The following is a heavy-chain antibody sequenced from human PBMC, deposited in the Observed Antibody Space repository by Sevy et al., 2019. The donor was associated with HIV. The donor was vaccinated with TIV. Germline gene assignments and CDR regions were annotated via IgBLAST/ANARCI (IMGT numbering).Heavy chain of an antibody. CDR2: IYHSGST. J-gene: IGHJ5*02. V-gene: IGHV4-38-2*01. D-gene: IGHD2-2*01. CDR1: GYSISSGSY. Sequence: SETLSLTCAVSGYSISSGSYWGWIRQPPGKGLEWIGSIYHSGSTYYNPSLKSRVTISVDTSKNQFSLKLSSVTAADTAVYYCARADPIVVVPAAKGGWFDPWGQGTLVTVSS. CDR3: ARADPIVVVPAAKGGWFDP.